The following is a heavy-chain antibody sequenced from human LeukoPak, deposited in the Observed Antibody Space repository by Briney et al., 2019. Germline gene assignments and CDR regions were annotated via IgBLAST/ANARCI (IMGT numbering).Heavy chain of an antibody. D-gene: IGHD3-3*01. J-gene: IGHJ4*02. V-gene: IGHV3-21*01. Sequence: AGGSLRLSCAASEFTFSSYNMNWVRQAPGKGLEWVSSISGSSAYIYYADSVKGRFTISRDNAKNSLYLQMNSLRAEDTAVYYCAREMFWSGYFANLHFDYWGQGALVTVSS. CDR2: ISGSSAYI. CDR3: AREMFWSGYFANLHFDY. CDR1: EFTFSSYN.